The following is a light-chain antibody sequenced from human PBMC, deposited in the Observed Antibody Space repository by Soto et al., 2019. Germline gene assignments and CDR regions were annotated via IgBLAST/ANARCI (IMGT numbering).Light chain of an antibody. V-gene: IGKV3-20*01. J-gene: IGKJ3*01. CDR2: GAS. Sequence: EIVLTQSPGTLSLSPGERATLSCRASQSVSSSYLAWYQQKPGQAPRLLIYGASSRATGIPARFSGSGSGTDFTLPISRLEPEDLAVYYCQQYDSSPVTFGPGTKVDIK. CDR1: QSVSSSY. CDR3: QQYDSSPVT.